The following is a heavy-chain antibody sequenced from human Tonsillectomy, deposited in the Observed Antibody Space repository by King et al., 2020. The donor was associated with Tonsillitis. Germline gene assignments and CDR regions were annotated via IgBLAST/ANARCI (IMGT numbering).Heavy chain of an antibody. J-gene: IGHJ4*02. V-gene: IGHV4-59*12. D-gene: IGHD1-26*01. Sequence: QLQESGPGLVKPSETLSLTCTVFGGSISSDYWSWIRQPQGKGLECIGYIYYSGRTNYNPSLKSRVTISVDTSKKQFSLKLSSVTAADTAVYYCARGGASPGFDYWAREPWSPSPQ. CDR2: IYYSGRT. CDR1: GGSISSDY. CDR3: ARGGASPGFDY.